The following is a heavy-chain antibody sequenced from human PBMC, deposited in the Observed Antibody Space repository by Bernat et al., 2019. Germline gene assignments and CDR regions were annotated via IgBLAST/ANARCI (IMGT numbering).Heavy chain of an antibody. CDR3: ARESSAGVFDY. D-gene: IGHD6-6*01. CDR1: GFTFSSYG. V-gene: IGHV3-33*01. J-gene: IGHJ4*02. CDR2: IWYDGSNK. Sequence: QVQLVESGGGVVQPGRSLRLSCAASGFTFSSYGMHWVRQAPGKGLEWVAVIWYDGSNKYYADSVKGRFTISRDNSKNTLYLQMNSLRAEDTAVYYCARESSAGVFDYWGQGTLVTVSS.